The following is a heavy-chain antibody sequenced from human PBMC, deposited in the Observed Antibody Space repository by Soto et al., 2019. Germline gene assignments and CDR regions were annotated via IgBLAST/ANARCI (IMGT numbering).Heavy chain of an antibody. CDR1: GFTFSNYW. Sequence: EVQLVESGGGLVQPGGSLRLSCAASGFTFSNYWMSWVRQTPGKGLEWVANIKQDGSEKYYVDSVKGRFTISRDNAKNSLYLQMNSLRAEDTAVYYCARSGITGTISDYWGQGTLVTVSS. CDR3: ARSGITGTISDY. CDR2: IKQDGSEK. D-gene: IGHD1-20*01. J-gene: IGHJ4*02. V-gene: IGHV3-7*03.